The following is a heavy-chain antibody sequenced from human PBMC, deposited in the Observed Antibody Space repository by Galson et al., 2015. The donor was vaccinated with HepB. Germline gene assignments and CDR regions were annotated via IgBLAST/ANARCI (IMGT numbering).Heavy chain of an antibody. V-gene: IGHV3-30*18. J-gene: IGHJ6*02. CDR2: ISYDGSNK. CDR1: GFTFSSYG. CDR3: AKDGVVAVASLWARYYYYGMDV. Sequence: SLRLSCAASGFTFSSYGMHWVRQAPGKGLEWVAVISYDGSNKYYADSVKGRFTISRDNSKNTLYLQMNSLRAEDTAVYYCAKDGVVAVASLWARYYYYGMDVWGQGTTVTVSS. D-gene: IGHD6-19*01.